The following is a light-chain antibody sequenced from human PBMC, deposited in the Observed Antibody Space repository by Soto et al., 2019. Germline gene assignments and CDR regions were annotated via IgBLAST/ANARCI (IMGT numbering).Light chain of an antibody. Sequence: DIQMTQSPSSLSASVGDSVTITCRASQGVGRGLAWYQQKPGKVPTVLIYAASTLQSGVPSRFSGSGSGTDFTLTITSLQRDEVATYYCQKYDSAPWAFGQGTKVEIK. CDR3: QKYDSAPWA. V-gene: IGKV1-27*01. CDR1: QGVGRG. J-gene: IGKJ1*01. CDR2: AAS.